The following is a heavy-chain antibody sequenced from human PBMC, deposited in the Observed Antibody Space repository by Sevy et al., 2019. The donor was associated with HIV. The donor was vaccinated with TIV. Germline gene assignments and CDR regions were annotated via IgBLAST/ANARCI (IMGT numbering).Heavy chain of an antibody. CDR3: AREDRAEAGTGGFDY. D-gene: IGHD6-19*01. CDR2: ISSHGGYI. CDR1: GFTLSDYA. J-gene: IGHJ4*02. Sequence: GGSLRLSCAASGFTLSDYAMHWVRQAPGKGLEYVSGISSHGGYIFYANSVKGRFTISRDTSKNKLYLQMGGLRGEDMAVYYWAREDRAEAGTGGFDYWGLGTLVTVSS. V-gene: IGHV3-64*01.